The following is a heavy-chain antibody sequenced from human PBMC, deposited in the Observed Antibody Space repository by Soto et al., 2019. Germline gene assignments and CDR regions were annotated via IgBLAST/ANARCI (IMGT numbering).Heavy chain of an antibody. V-gene: IGHV1-18*04. CDR1: GYTITSYG. D-gene: IGHD2-15*01. CDR3: ARGALPVFNV. Sequence: APVKVSCKASGYTITSYGISWVRQAPGQRLEWMGWISAYNGNTNYAQKLQGRVTMTTDTSTSPAYIELRSLISDDTAVDYCARGALPVFNVWGQGATVTVSS. J-gene: IGHJ6*02. CDR2: ISAYNGNT.